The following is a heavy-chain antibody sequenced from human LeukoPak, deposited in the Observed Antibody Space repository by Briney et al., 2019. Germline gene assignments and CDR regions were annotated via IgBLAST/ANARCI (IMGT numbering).Heavy chain of an antibody. CDR2: IIPIFGTA. D-gene: IGHD6-25*01. CDR1: GGTFSNYA. Sequence: VASVKVSCKASGGTFSNYAISWVQQAPGQGLEWLGGIIPIFGTAKYAQKFQGRVTITTDEATTTAYMELISLRSEDTAVYYCVRRQALRGRHRAFDPWGQGTLVTVTS. V-gene: IGHV1-69*05. CDR3: VRRQALRGRHRAFDP. J-gene: IGHJ5*02.